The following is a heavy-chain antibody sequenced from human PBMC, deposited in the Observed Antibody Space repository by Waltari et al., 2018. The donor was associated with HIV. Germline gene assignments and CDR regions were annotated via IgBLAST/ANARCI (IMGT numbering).Heavy chain of an antibody. CDR3: ATSRTFDY. CDR2: IKQDGSEK. Sequence: ELQLVASGRGLVQPGGSLSLSCEASAFTFLSYWMTWVRQAPGKGLEWVANIKQDGSEKNYVDSVKGRFTISRDNAKNSLYLQMNSLRAEDTAVYYCATSRTFDYWGQGTLVTVSS. J-gene: IGHJ4*02. V-gene: IGHV3-7*01. CDR1: AFTFLSYW.